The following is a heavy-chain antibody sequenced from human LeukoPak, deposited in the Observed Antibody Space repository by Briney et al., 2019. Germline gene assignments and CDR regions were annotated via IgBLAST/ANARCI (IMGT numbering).Heavy chain of an antibody. D-gene: IGHD2-2*01. CDR3: ARGGYQLLKGAFDY. CDR1: GGSISSSSYY. CDR2: IYYSGST. V-gene: IGHV4-39*07. Sequence: RPSETLSLTGTVSGGSISSSSYYWGWIRQPPGKELEWIGSIYYSGSTYYNPSLKSRVTISVDTSKNQFSLKLSSVTAADTAVYYCARGGYQLLKGAFDYWGQGTLVTVSS. J-gene: IGHJ4*02.